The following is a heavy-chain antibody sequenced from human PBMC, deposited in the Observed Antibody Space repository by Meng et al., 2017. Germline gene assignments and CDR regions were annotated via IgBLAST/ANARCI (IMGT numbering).Heavy chain of an antibody. CDR2: IYHSGST. V-gene: IGHV4-38-2*02. J-gene: IGHJ3*02. CDR1: GYSISSGYY. CDR3: ARGATGPYGSGSYYNRRNSDAFDI. Sequence: GSLRLSCTVSGYSISSGYYWGWIRQPPGKGLEWIGSIYHSGSTYYNPSLKSRVTISVDTSKNQFSLKLGSVTAADTAVYYCARGATGPYGSGSYYNRRNSDAFDIWGQGTMVTVSS. D-gene: IGHD3-10*01.